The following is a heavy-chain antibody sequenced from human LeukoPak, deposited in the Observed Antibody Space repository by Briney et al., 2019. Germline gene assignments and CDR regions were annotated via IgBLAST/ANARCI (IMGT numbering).Heavy chain of an antibody. CDR3: ARGNYGSGTYSYFDY. Sequence: GRSLRLSCAASGFIVSSNYMSGVRQAPGKGLEWGAVIYSGGSTYYADSVKGRFTISRDNSKNTLYLQMNSLRAEDTAVYYCARGNYGSGTYSYFDYWGQGTLVTVSS. CDR2: IYSGGST. D-gene: IGHD3-10*01. V-gene: IGHV3-53*01. CDR1: GFIVSSNY. J-gene: IGHJ4*02.